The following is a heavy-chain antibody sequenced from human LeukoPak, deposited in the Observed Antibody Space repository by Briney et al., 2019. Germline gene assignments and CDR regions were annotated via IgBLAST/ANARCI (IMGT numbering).Heavy chain of an antibody. CDR2: ISSSGSTI. V-gene: IGHV3-48*03. Sequence: GGSLRLSCAASGFTFSSYEMNWVRQAPGKGLEWVSYISSSGSTIYYADSVKGRFTISRDNAKNSLYLQMNSLRAEDTAVYYCARDSSGYFHWFDPWGQGTLVTVSS. CDR1: GFTFSSYE. D-gene: IGHD3-22*01. J-gene: IGHJ5*02. CDR3: ARDSSGYFHWFDP.